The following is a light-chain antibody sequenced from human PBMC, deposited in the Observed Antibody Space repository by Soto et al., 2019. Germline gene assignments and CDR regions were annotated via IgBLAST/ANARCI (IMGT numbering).Light chain of an antibody. CDR2: KAS. CDR1: QSISDW. V-gene: IGKV1-5*03. J-gene: IGKJ5*01. Sequence: DIQMTQSPSTLSASVGDRVTITCRASQSISDWLAWYQQKPGKAPKVLIYKASGLESGVPSRFSGSGSGTEFTLTITSLQPDDFATYSCQQYNSYPITFGQGTRLEIK. CDR3: QQYNSYPIT.